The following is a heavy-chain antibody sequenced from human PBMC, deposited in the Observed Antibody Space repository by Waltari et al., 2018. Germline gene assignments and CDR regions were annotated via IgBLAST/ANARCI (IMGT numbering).Heavy chain of an antibody. Sequence: QLQLQESGPGLVKPSGTLSLSCAVSGDSVTSTNWWSWVRQSPQRGLEWIGQVLSTGKTNYSPSFACRVTMSLDASNNQFSLKVTSATAADTAVYYCARDRGRGLYLDAWGPGTLVTVSP. D-gene: IGHD2-15*01. CDR2: VLSTGKT. J-gene: IGHJ5*02. V-gene: IGHV4-4*02. CDR1: GDSVTSTNW. CDR3: ARDRGRGLYLDA.